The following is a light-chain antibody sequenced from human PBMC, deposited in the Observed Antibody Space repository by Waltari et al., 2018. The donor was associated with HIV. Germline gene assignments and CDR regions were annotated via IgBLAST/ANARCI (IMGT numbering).Light chain of an antibody. CDR2: RNH. J-gene: IGLJ1*01. CDR1: NIGRNF. V-gene: IGLV1-47*01. Sequence: NIGRNFVFWYQQFPGRAPKLLIYRNHQRPSGVDDRFSGSRSGTSASLVIGAIRAEDEADYYCASWDDGLEGHVFGGGTTVSVL. CDR3: ASWDDGLEGHV.